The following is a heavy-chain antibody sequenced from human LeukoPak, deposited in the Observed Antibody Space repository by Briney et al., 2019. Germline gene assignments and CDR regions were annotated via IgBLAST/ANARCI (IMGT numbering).Heavy chain of an antibody. D-gene: IGHD1-14*01. CDR1: GDSTNTYF. V-gene: IGHV4-59*01. CDR3: ARDPELATPYYYGIDV. J-gene: IGHJ6*02. CDR2: IYYTGTT. Sequence: SQTLSLTCTMSGDSTNTYFWSWVRQPPGKGLEWIGYIYYTGTTNYNPSLKSRVTISVDTSKNQFSLKLSSVTAADTAVYYCARDPELATPYYYGIDVWGQGITVTVSS.